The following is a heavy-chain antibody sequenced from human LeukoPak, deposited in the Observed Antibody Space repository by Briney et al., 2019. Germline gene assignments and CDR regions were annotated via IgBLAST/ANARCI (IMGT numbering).Heavy chain of an antibody. CDR1: GGSISSSSAY. D-gene: IGHD2-15*01. J-gene: IGHJ4*02. Sequence: SETLSLTCTVSGGSISSSSAYWGWIRQPPGKGLEWIGSIYYSKNTYYNPSLKSRVTISADTSKNQFSLTLGSVSATDTAVYYCARTYCSGGSCHFDYWGQGTLVTVSS. V-gene: IGHV4-39*01. CDR3: ARTYCSGGSCHFDY. CDR2: IYYSKNT.